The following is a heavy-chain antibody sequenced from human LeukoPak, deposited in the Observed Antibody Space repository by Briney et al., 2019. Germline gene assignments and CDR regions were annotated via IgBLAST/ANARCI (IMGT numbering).Heavy chain of an antibody. J-gene: IGHJ6*03. CDR1: GDYINSHY. Sequence: SETLSLTCSVSGDYINSHYWTWIRQSSGRGLEWLGYIHFGGSTNYNPSLKSRVTISVDTSKNQFSLKLSSVTAADTAVYYCARAQDDYYYYYMDVWGKGITVTISS. V-gene: IGHV4-59*08. D-gene: IGHD5-24*01. CDR2: IHFGGST. CDR3: ARAQDDYYYYYMDV.